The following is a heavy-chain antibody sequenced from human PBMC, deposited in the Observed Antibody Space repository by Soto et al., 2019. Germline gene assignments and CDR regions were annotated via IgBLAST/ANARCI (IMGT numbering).Heavy chain of an antibody. Sequence: QVQLVQSGAEVKKPGSSVKVSCKASGGTFSSYAVSWVRQAPGQGLEWMGGIIPIFGTANYAQKFQGRVTIXXDXSXXTAYMELSSLRSEDTAVYYCARRARAIFYGYGMDVWGQGTTVTVSS. J-gene: IGHJ6*02. CDR3: ARRARAIFYGYGMDV. V-gene: IGHV1-69*12. CDR2: IIPIFGTA. CDR1: GGTFSSYA. D-gene: IGHD3-3*01.